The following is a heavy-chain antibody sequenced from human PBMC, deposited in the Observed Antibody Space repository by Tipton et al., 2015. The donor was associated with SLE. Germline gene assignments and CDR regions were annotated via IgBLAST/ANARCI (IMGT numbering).Heavy chain of an antibody. CDR2: FYSGGSK. V-gene: IGHV3-23*03. D-gene: IGHD3-10*01. CDR3: AKDSWRGSPNYYHMDV. CDR1: GFSLSAYA. J-gene: IGHJ6*03. Sequence: SGFSLSAYAMSWVRQAPGRGLEWVSVFYSGGSKWFADSVKGRFTISRDNSKNTLYLQMNSLRAEDTAVYYCAKDSWRGSPNYYHMDVWGKGTTVTVSS.